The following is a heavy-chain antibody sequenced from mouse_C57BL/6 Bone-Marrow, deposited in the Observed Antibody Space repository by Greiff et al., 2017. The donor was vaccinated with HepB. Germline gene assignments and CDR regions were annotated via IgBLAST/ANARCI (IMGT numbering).Heavy chain of an antibody. CDR1: GFTFTDYY. Sequence: EVQLVESGGGLVQPGGSLSLSCAASGFTFTDYYMSWVRQPPGKALEWLGFIRNKANGYTTEYSASVKGRFTISRDNSQSILYLQMNALRAEDSASYYCARHGYEYDGDYWGQGTTLTVSS. J-gene: IGHJ2*01. V-gene: IGHV7-3*01. CDR2: IRNKANGYTT. D-gene: IGHD2-4*01. CDR3: ARHGYEYDGDY.